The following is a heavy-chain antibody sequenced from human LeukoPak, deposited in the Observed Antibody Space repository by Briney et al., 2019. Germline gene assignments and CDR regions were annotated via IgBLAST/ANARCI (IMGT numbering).Heavy chain of an antibody. CDR1: GYTFTSYD. Sequence: ASVKVSCKASGYTFTSYDINWVRQATGQGLEWMGWMNPNSGNTGYAQKFQGRVTMTRNTSISTAYMELSSLRSEDTAVYYCARGGPLTLDVEADYYGMDVWGQGTTVTVSS. CDR3: ARGGPLTLDVEADYYGMDV. V-gene: IGHV1-8*01. D-gene: IGHD5-24*01. CDR2: MNPNSGNT. J-gene: IGHJ6*02.